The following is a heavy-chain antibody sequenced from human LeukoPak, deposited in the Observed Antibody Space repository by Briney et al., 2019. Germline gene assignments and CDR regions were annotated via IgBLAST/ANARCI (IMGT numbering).Heavy chain of an antibody. CDR3: AKTRCELLPEGLLDY. J-gene: IGHJ4*02. CDR2: IWYDGSNK. Sequence: GGSLRLSCAASGFTFSSYGMHWVRQAPGKGLEWVAGIWYDGSNKYYADSVKGRFTISRDNSKNTLYLQMNILRAEDPAGYYCAKTRCELLPEGLLDYWGQGTLVTVSP. V-gene: IGHV3-33*06. D-gene: IGHD1-26*01. CDR1: GFTFSSYG.